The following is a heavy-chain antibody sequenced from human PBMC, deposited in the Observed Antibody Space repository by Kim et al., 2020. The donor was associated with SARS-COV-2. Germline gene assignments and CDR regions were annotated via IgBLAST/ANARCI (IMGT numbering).Heavy chain of an antibody. V-gene: IGHV3-23*01. D-gene: IGHD3-22*01. CDR2: ISGSGGST. Sequence: GGSLRLSCVASGFTFNKYAMSWVRQAPGKGLEWVSAISGSGGSTYYADSLKXRITXSRDNSKNTLYLQVNSLRAXXTAVYYCXKXRTYYDTSXFAIXGQG. J-gene: IGHJ1*01. CDR1: GFTFNKYA. CDR3: XKXRTYYDTSXFAI.